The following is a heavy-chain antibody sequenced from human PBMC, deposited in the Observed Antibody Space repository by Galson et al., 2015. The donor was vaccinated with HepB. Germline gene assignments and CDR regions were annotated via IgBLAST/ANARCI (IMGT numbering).Heavy chain of an antibody. J-gene: IGHJ5*02. CDR1: GFTFSSYW. V-gene: IGHV3-74*01. CDR3: VSQYSSSWYVDGWFDP. D-gene: IGHD6-13*01. Sequence: SLRLSCAASGFTFSSYWMHWVRQAPGKGLVWVSRINSDGSSTSYADSVKGRFTISRDNAKNTLYLQMNSLRAEDTAVYYCVSQYSSSWYVDGWFDPWGQGTLVTVSS. CDR2: INSDGSST.